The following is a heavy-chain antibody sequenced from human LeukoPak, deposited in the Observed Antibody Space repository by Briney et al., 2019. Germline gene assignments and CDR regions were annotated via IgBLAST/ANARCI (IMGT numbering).Heavy chain of an antibody. J-gene: IGHJ6*03. CDR3: AKGSGYEAQYYYYYMDV. D-gene: IGHD5-12*01. Sequence: GGSLRLSCAASGFTFSNAWMSWVRQAPGKGLEWVGRIKSKTDGGTTDYAAPVKGRFTISRDDSKNTLYLQMSSLRAEDTAVYYCAKGSGYEAQYYYYYMDVWGKGTTGTISS. CDR2: IKSKTDGGTT. V-gene: IGHV3-15*01. CDR1: GFTFSNAW.